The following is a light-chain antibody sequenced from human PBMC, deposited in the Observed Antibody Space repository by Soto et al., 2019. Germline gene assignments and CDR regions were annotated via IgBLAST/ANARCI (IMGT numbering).Light chain of an antibody. J-gene: IGKJ2*01. CDR3: QQSYSNPPT. V-gene: IGKV3-20*01. Sequence: EIVLTQSPGTLSLSPGERATLSCRASQSVTSTYLAWYQQKPGQGPRLLIYGASSRATGIPDRFSGSGSGTDFTLTVSRLEPEDFATYSCQQSYSNPPTFAQGTKLEIK. CDR2: GAS. CDR1: QSVTSTY.